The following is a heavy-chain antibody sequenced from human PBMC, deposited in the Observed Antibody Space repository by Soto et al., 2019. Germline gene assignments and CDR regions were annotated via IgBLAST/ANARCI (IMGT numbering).Heavy chain of an antibody. V-gene: IGHV1-69*13. Sequence: SVKVSCKASGGTFSSYAISWVRQAPGQGLEWMGGIIPIFGTANYAQKFQGRVTITADESTSTAYMELSSLRSEDTAVYYCARGDSSSSGYYYGMDVWGQGATVTVSS. CDR3: ARGDSSSSGYYYGMDV. CDR2: IIPIFGTA. J-gene: IGHJ6*02. CDR1: GGTFSSYA. D-gene: IGHD6-6*01.